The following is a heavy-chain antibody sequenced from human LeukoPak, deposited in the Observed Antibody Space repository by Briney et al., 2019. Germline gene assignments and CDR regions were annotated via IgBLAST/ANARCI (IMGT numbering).Heavy chain of an antibody. D-gene: IGHD1-26*01. CDR2: INHSGST. CDR1: GGSFSGYY. Sequence: PSETLSLTCAVYGGSFSGYYWSWIRQPPGKGLEWIGEINHSGSTNYNPSLKSRVTISVDTSKNQFSLKLSSVTAADTAVYYCARDGRIRAFDIWGQGTMVTVSS. CDR3: ARDGRIRAFDI. V-gene: IGHV4-34*01. J-gene: IGHJ3*02.